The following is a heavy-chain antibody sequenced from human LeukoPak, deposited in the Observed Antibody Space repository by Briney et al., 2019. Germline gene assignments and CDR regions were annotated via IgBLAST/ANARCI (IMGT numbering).Heavy chain of an antibody. CDR3: ASGHIVVVPIY. CDR1: GGSISSSSDY. V-gene: IGHV4-39*07. D-gene: IGHD2-21*01. Sequence: SETLSLTCTVSGGSISSSSDYWAWIRQPPGKGLEWIGSMYYSGSTYYNPSLKSRVTILADSSKNQFSLKLSSVTAADTAVYYCASGHIVVVPIYWGQGTLVTVSS. J-gene: IGHJ4*02. CDR2: MYYSGST.